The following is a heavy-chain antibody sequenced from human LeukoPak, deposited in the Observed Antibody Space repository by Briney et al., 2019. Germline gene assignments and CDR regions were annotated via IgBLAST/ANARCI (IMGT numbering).Heavy chain of an antibody. CDR3: AKEYRRWFDP. CDR1: GFIFSSYA. CDR2: IQYNGSKK. D-gene: IGHD5-18*01. V-gene: IGHV3-30*02. J-gene: IGHJ5*02. Sequence: GRSLRLSCAASGFIFSSYAMRCVRQAPGKLLEWLLFIQYNGSKKYSADSVQGRVTISRDNSKNALYLQMNRLRAEDTAVYYCAKEYRRWFDPWGQGTLVTLSS.